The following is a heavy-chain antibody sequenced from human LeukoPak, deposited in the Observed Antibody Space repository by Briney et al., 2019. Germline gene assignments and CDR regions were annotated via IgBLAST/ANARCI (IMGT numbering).Heavy chain of an antibody. D-gene: IGHD2-21*01. J-gene: IGHJ4*02. CDR2: IRSKAYGGTT. CDR3: TRDQTPYN. Sequence: GGSLRLSCTTSGFTFGDYAMTWVRQAPGKGLEWVGFIRSKAYGGTTEYAASVKGRFTISRDDSKSIAYMQMNSLKTEDTAVDYCTRDQTPYNWGQGTLVTVSS. V-gene: IGHV3-49*04. CDR1: GFTFGDYA.